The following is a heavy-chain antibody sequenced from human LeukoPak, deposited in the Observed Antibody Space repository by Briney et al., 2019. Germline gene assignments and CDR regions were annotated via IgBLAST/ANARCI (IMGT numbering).Heavy chain of an antibody. CDR1: GFTFSSYW. CDR2: IKQDGSEK. D-gene: IGHD3-22*01. V-gene: IGHV3-7*01. CDR3: ARDVTYYYDSSGYRLNY. Sequence: GGSLRLSCAASGFTFSSYWMSWVRQAPGKGLEWVANIKQDGSEKYYVDSVKGRFTISRDNAENSLYLQMNSLRAEDTAVYYCARDVTYYYDSSGYRLNYWGQGTLATVSS. J-gene: IGHJ4*02.